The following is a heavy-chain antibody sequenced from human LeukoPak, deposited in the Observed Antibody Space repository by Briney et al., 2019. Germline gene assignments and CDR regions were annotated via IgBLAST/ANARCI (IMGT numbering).Heavy chain of an antibody. V-gene: IGHV4-59*01. CDR2: IYYSGSS. D-gene: IGHD6-13*01. J-gene: IGHJ6*02. Sequence: SETLSLTCNVSGGSISSYQWSWIRQPPGKGLEWIGYIYYSGSSNYNPSLKSRVTISLDTSKNQFSLKLSSVTAADTAVYYCARDTTSSAGYGMDVWGQGTPVTVSS. CDR3: ARDTTSSAGYGMDV. CDR1: GGSISSYQ.